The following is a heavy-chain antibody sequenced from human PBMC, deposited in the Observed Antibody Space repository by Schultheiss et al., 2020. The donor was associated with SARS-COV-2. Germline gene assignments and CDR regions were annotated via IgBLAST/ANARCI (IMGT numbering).Heavy chain of an antibody. CDR1: GGSISSNY. Sequence: SETLSLTCTVSGGSISSNYWSWIRQSPGKGMEWIGYVHYSGSTYYNPSLKSRVTISVDTSKNQFSLKLTSVTAADTAVYYCAREDSSTWFYYFDHWGRGTLVTVSS. V-gene: IGHV4-59*01. CDR3: AREDSSTWFYYFDH. D-gene: IGHD6-13*01. J-gene: IGHJ4*02. CDR2: VHYSGST.